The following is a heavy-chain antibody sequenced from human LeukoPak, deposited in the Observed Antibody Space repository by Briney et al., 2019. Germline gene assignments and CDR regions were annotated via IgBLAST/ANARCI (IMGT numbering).Heavy chain of an antibody. J-gene: IGHJ5*02. Sequence: SETLSLTCTVSGYSISSGYYWGWIRQPPGKGLEWIGTIYYSGSTYYNPSLKSRVTISVDTSKNQFSLKLSSVTAADTAVYYCARGYFSSWYINWFDPWGQGTLVTVSS. CDR3: ARGYFSSWYINWFDP. CDR1: GYSISSGYY. V-gene: IGHV4-38-2*02. CDR2: IYYSGST. D-gene: IGHD6-13*01.